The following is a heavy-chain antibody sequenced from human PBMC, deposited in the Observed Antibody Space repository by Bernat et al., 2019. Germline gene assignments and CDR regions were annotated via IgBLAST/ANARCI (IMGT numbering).Heavy chain of an antibody. CDR1: GFTFSSYA. J-gene: IGHJ4*02. CDR3: AKEGVSSTDFDY. V-gene: IGHV3-23*01. D-gene: IGHD5/OR15-5a*01. CDR2: ISGRGGSK. Sequence: EVQLLESGGGLVQPGGSLRLSCAASGFTFSSYAMSWVRQAPGKGLEWVSAISGRGGSKYYADSVKGRFTSSRDNSKNTLYLQMNDLRAGDTAGYYCAKEGVSSTDFDYWGQGTLVTVSS.